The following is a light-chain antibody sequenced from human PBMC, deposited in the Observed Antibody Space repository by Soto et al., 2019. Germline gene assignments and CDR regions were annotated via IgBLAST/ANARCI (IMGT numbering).Light chain of an antibody. J-gene: IGKJ1*01. CDR1: QSLVHSDGNTY. CDR2: WAS. Sequence: DIVMTQTPLSSPVTLGQPSSISCRSSQSLVHSDGNTYLSWLQQKPGQPPKVLIYWASTRESGVPDRFSGSGSGTDFTLTISSLQAEDVAVYYCQQYYYTPQTFGQGTKVDIK. CDR3: QQYYYTPQT. V-gene: IGKV2-24*01.